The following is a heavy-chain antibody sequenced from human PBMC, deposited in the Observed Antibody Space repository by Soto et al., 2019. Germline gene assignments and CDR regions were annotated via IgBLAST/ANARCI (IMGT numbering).Heavy chain of an antibody. V-gene: IGHV2-5*02. D-gene: IGHD3-10*01. CDR3: AHIVPYYSGSGSYPTFDY. CDR1: GFSLSTTGVG. J-gene: IGHJ4*02. Sequence: QITLKESGPPLVNPTQTLTLTCTFSGFSLSTTGVGVGWIRQPPGKALEWLALIYWDDDKRYSPSLKSRLTITKDTSKNQVVLTMTNMDPVDAATYYCAHIVPYYSGSGSYPTFDYWGQGTLVTVSS. CDR2: IYWDDDK.